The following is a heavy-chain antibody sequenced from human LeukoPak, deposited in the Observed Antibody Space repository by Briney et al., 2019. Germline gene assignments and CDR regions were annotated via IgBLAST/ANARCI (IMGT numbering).Heavy chain of an antibody. D-gene: IGHD3-9*01. J-gene: IGHJ5*02. V-gene: IGHV5-51*01. Sequence: GESLKISCKGSGYSFTSYWIGWVRQMPGKGVEWMGIIYPGDSDTRYSPSFQGQVTISADKSISTAYLQWSSLKASDTAMYYCARQGGLSKYDILNWFDPWGQGTLVTVSS. CDR2: IYPGDSDT. CDR3: ARQGGLSKYDILNWFDP. CDR1: GYSFTSYW.